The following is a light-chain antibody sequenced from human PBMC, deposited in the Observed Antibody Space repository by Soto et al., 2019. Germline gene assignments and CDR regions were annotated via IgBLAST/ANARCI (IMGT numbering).Light chain of an antibody. CDR3: QQYNSYSEA. CDR1: QSISSW. V-gene: IGKV1-5*01. CDR2: DAS. Sequence: MTQSPATLSVSPGETATLSCRASQSISSWLAWYQQKPGKAPKLLIYDASSVESGVPSRFSGSGSGTEFTLTISSLQPDDFATYYCQQYNSYSEAFGQGTKVDIK. J-gene: IGKJ1*01.